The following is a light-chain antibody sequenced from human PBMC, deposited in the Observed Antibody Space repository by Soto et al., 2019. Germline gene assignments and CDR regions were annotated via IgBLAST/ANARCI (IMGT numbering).Light chain of an antibody. V-gene: IGLV1-44*01. CDR1: RSNIGRNS. CDR2: SYN. Sequence: QSVLTQPPSVSGTPGQRVNIYCSGSRSNIGRNSVNWYQHHPGTAPKLLIYSYNQRPSGVSERFSGSRSDTSASLAISGLQYEDEADYYCAAWDDSLSGPVFGGGTKVTVL. CDR3: AAWDDSLSGPV. J-gene: IGLJ3*02.